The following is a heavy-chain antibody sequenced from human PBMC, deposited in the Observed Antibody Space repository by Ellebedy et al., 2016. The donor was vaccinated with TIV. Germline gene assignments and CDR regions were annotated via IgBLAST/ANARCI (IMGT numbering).Heavy chain of an antibody. CDR1: GGSIRSYY. CDR2: IYYSGST. CDR3: ARDSRVRGGWFDP. J-gene: IGHJ5*02. V-gene: IGHV4-59*12. D-gene: IGHD3-10*01. Sequence: MPSETLSLTCTVSGGSIRSYYWSWIRQPPGKGLEWIGYIYYSGSTNYNPSLKSRVTISVDTSKNQFSLKLSSVTAADTAVYYCARDSRVRGGWFDPWGQGALVTVSS.